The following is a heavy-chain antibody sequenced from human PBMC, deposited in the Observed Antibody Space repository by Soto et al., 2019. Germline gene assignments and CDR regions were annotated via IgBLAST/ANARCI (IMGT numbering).Heavy chain of an antibody. CDR1: GCTISSSNW. J-gene: IGHJ2*01. Sequence: SETLSLTCAFSGCTISSSNWWSWVRQPPGKGLEWIGEIYHSGSTNYNPSLKSRVTISVDKSKNQFSLKLSSVTAADTAVYYCASTVAATYWYFDLWGRGTLVTVS. CDR2: IYHSGST. D-gene: IGHD6-19*01. V-gene: IGHV4-4*02. CDR3: ASTVAATYWYFDL.